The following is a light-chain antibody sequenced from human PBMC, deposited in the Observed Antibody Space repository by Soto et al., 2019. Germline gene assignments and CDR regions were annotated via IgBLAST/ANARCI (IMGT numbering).Light chain of an antibody. J-gene: IGLJ2*01. V-gene: IGLV2-14*03. CDR2: DVN. CDR3: TSWTTSTTMI. Sequence: QSALTQPASVSGSPGQSITISCTGTSSDIGAYNFVSWYQQNPGKAPKVMLYDVNIRPSGVSNRLSGSKSGNTASLTISGLQAEDEADYYCTSWTTSTTMIFGGGTKLTVL. CDR1: SSDIGAYNF.